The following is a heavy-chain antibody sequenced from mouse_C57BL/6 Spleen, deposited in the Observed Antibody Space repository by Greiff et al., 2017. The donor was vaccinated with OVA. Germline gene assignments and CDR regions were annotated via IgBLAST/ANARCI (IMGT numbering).Heavy chain of an antibody. J-gene: IGHJ3*01. Sequence: SGAELVRPGASVTLSCKASGYTFTDYEMHWVKQTPVHGLEWIGAIDPETGGTAYNQKFKGKAILTADKSSSTAYMELRSLTSEDSAVYYCTRTDYSNYGWFAYWGQGTLVTVSA. CDR3: TRTDYSNYGWFAY. CDR1: GYTFTDYE. V-gene: IGHV1-15*01. D-gene: IGHD2-5*01. CDR2: IDPETGGT.